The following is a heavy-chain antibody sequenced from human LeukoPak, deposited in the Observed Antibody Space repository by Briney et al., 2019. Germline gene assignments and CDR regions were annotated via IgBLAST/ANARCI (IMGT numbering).Heavy chain of an antibody. V-gene: IGHV3-30*04. D-gene: IGHD3-3*01. Sequence: PGRSLRLSCAASGFTFSSYAMHWVRQAPGKGLEWVAVISYDGSNKYYADSVKGRFTISRDNSKNTLYLQMNSLRAEDTAVYYCARGYYDFWSGYYRLAPPDYWGQGTLVTVSS. CDR2: ISYDGSNK. CDR1: GFTFSSYA. J-gene: IGHJ4*02. CDR3: ARGYYDFWSGYYRLAPPDY.